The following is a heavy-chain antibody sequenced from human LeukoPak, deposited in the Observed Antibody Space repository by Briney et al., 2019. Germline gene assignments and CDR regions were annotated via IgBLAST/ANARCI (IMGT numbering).Heavy chain of an antibody. D-gene: IGHD3-10*02. V-gene: IGHV3-66*01. Sequence: GGSLRLSCAASGFTVSSNYMTWVRQAPGKGLEWVSVMYTLGNTYYADSVRGRFTISRDNSKNTLYLQMNSLRAEDTAVYYCAELGITMIGGVWGKGTTVTISS. CDR2: MYTLGNT. J-gene: IGHJ6*04. CDR3: AELGITMIGGV. CDR1: GFTVSSNY.